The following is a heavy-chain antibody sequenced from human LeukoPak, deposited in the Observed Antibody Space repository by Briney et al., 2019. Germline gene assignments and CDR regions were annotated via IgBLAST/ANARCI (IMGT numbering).Heavy chain of an antibody. CDR3: AKDRGYYYDSSGCIDY. J-gene: IGHJ4*02. CDR1: GFTFSSYG. V-gene: IGHV3-30*02. D-gene: IGHD3-22*01. Sequence: GGSLRLSCAASGFTFSSYGMHWVRQAPGKGLEWVAFIRYDGSNKYYADSVKGRFTISRDNSKNTLYLQMNSLRAEDTAVYYCAKDRGYYYDSSGCIDYWGQGTLVTVCS. CDR2: IRYDGSNK.